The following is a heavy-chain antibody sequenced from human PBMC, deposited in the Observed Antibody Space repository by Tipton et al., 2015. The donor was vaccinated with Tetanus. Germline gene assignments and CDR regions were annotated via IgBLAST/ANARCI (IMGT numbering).Heavy chain of an antibody. V-gene: IGHV4-4*07. J-gene: IGHJ4*02. CDR3: ARGILGGNSGSTFDY. Sequence: TLSLTCTVSGGSIRGHFWSWIRQPAGKGLEWIGRLHSSGDTTYNPSLKSRVTMSVDTSKNQFSLKLSSVTAADTAVYYCARGILGGNSGSTFDYWGQGTLVTVSS. CDR2: LHSSGDT. D-gene: IGHD4-23*01. CDR1: GGSIRGHF.